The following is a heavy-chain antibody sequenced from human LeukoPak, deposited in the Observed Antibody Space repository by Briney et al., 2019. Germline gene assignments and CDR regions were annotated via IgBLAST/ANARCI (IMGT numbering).Heavy chain of an antibody. J-gene: IGHJ4*02. CDR2: INHSGST. Sequence: SETLSLTCAVYGGSFSGYYWSWIRQPPGKGLEWIGEINHSGSTNYNPSLKSRVTISVDTSKNQFSLKLSSVTAADTAVYYCASQDYGDYRSDYWGQGTLVTVSS. D-gene: IGHD4-17*01. CDR1: GGSFSGYY. CDR3: ASQDYGDYRSDY. V-gene: IGHV4-34*01.